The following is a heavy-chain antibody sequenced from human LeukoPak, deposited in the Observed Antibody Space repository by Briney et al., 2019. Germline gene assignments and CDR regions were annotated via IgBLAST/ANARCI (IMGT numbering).Heavy chain of an antibody. D-gene: IGHD2-2*01. CDR3: ARDHPIVVVPAAMIFGAFDI. Sequence: SVKVSCKASGGTFSSYAISWVRQAPGQGLEWMGGIIPIFGTANYAQKFQGRVTITTDESTSTAYMELSSLRSEDTAVYYCARDHPIVVVPAAMIFGAFDIWGQGTMVTVSS. CDR2: IIPIFGTA. J-gene: IGHJ3*02. V-gene: IGHV1-69*05. CDR1: GGTFSSYA.